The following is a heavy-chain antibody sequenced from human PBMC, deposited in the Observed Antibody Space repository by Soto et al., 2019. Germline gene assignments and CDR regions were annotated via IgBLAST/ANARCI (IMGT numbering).Heavy chain of an antibody. CDR1: GYTFTSYG. J-gene: IGHJ6*03. Sequence: EASVKVSCKASGYTFTSYGISWVRQAPGQGLEWMGWINPNSGGTNYAQKFQGWVTMTRDTSISTAYMELSRLRSDDTAVYYCAREGRDYYMDVWGKGTTVTVSS. CDR3: AREGRDYYMDV. V-gene: IGHV1-2*04. CDR2: INPNSGGT.